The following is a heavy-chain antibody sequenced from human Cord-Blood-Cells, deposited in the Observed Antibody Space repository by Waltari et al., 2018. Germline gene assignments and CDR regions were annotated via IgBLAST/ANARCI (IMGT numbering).Heavy chain of an antibody. CDR3: AREYSGSYYRWFDP. CDR1: GGSISSYY. Sequence: QVQLQESGPGLVKPSETLSPTCTVSGGSISSYYWSWIRQPAGKGLEWIGRIYTSGSTNYNPSLKSRVTMSVDTSKNQFSLKLSSVTAADTAMYYCAREYSGSYYRWFDPWGQGTLVTVSS. D-gene: IGHD1-26*01. V-gene: IGHV4-4*07. CDR2: IYTSGST. J-gene: IGHJ5*02.